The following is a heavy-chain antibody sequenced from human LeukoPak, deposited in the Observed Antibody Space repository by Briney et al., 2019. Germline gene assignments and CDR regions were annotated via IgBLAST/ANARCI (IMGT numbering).Heavy chain of an antibody. J-gene: IGHJ5*02. V-gene: IGHV3-23*01. CDR2: IGLGGET. Sequence: GGSLRLSCAASGFTFSNYAMAWARRPSGKGLEWVAVIGLGGETYYADSVKGRFTITRDNSRNTVDLQMNSLRGEDTAVYYCTTSGYSGYDRPTWGQGTLVTVSS. D-gene: IGHD5-12*01. CDR1: GFTFSNYA. CDR3: TTSGYSGYDRPT.